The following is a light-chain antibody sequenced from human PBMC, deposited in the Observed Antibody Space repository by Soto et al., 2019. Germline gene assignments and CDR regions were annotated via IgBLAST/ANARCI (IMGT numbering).Light chain of an antibody. V-gene: IGLV3-1*01. CDR2: QDS. J-gene: IGLJ2*01. CDR3: QAWDSSTVV. CDR1: KLGDKY. Sequence: SYELTQPPSVSVSPGQTASIPCSGDKLGDKYACWYQQKPGQSPVLVIYQDSKRPSGIPERFSGSNSGNTATLTIRGTQAMDEADYYCQAWDSSTVVFGGGTKRTVL.